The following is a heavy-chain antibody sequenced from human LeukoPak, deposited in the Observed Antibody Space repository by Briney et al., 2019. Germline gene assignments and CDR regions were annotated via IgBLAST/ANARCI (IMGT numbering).Heavy chain of an antibody. CDR1: GFTFRNYP. CDR2: ISYDGSNK. V-gene: IGHV3-30*04. D-gene: IGHD5-18*01. J-gene: IGHJ4*02. CDR3: ARDFKSVPYSYGTHFDY. Sequence: GGSLRLSCEASGFTFRNYPVHWVRQAPGKGLEWVTVISYDGSNKYYADSVKGRFTISRDNSKNTLYLQMNSLRAEDTAVYYCARDFKSVPYSYGTHFDYWGQGTLVTVSS.